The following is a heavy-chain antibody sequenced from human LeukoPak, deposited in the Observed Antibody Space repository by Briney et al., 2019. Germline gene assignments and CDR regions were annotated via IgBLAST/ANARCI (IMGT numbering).Heavy chain of an antibody. V-gene: IGHV4-59*01. CDR3: ARDYRGFTPGWFDD. CDR2: VYDSDST. Sequence: LETLFLTCTVSGASMSSFYWSWLRQPPGKGLEWIGYVYDSDSTNYNPSLRRRVTISADTSRNQFSLKLSSVTAADTAVYFCARDYRGFTPGWFDDWGQGTLVTVSS. D-gene: IGHD3-16*02. J-gene: IGHJ4*02. CDR1: GASMSSFY.